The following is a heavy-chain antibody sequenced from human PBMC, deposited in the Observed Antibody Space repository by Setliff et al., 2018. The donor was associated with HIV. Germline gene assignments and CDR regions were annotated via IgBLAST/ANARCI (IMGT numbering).Heavy chain of an antibody. D-gene: IGHD2-2*01. CDR1: GYIFNTNG. Sequence: ASVKVSCKGSGYIFNTNGISWVRQAPGQGLEWMGWISAYNGNTNYAQRFQGRVTMTTDTSTSTAYMELRSLRSDDTAVYFCARDSCSSTSCPNWFDPWVPETLLVTVSS. J-gene: IGHJ5*02. CDR3: ARDSCSSTSCPNWFDP. V-gene: IGHV1-18*01. CDR2: ISAYNGNT.